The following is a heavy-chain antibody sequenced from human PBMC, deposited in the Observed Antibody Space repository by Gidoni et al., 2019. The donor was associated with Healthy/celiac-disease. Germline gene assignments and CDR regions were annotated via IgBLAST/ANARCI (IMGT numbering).Heavy chain of an antibody. CDR3: AKSSSSSGWY. CDR1: GFTFSSYA. CDR2: ISGRGGST. Sequence: EVQLLESGGGLVQPGGSLRLSCAASGFTFSSYAMSWLRQAPGKGMEWVPAISGRGGSTYYADSVKGRFTISRDKSKNTLYLQMNSLRAEDTAVYYCAKSSSSSGWYWGQGTLVTVSS. D-gene: IGHD6-19*01. J-gene: IGHJ4*02. V-gene: IGHV3-23*01.